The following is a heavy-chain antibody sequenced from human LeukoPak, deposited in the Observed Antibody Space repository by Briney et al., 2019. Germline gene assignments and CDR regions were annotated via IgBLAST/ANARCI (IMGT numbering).Heavy chain of an antibody. CDR3: VKGIPVAGTGNVVPYFYYCGMDV. Sequence: GGSLRLSCSASGFTFSDYAIHWVRQAPGKGLEYLSAISNSGGTTYYADSVKGRFTISRDNSKNTLYLQMSTLRPEDTAVYYCVKGIPVAGTGNVVPYFYYCGMDVWGQGTTVSVS. V-gene: IGHV3-64D*06. D-gene: IGHD6-19*01. J-gene: IGHJ6*02. CDR2: ISNSGGTT. CDR1: GFTFSDYA.